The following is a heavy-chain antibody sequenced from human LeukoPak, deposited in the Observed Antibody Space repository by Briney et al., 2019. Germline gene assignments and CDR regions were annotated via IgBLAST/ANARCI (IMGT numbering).Heavy chain of an antibody. CDR3: AKGAEYCSGGSCYLRDAFDI. D-gene: IGHD2-15*01. CDR1: GFTFDDYA. Sequence: GGFLRLSCAASGFTFDDYAMHWVRQAPGKGLEWVSLISGDGGSTYYADSVKGRLTISRDNSKNSLYLQMNSLRTEDTALYYCAKGAEYCSGGSCYLRDAFDIWGQGTMVTVSS. CDR2: ISGDGGST. V-gene: IGHV3-43*02. J-gene: IGHJ3*02.